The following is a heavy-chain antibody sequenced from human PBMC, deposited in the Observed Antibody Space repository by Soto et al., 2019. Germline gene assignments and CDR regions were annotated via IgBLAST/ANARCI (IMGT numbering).Heavy chain of an antibody. CDR3: ARAVVSPVGYFDY. D-gene: IGHD3-22*01. V-gene: IGHV4-30-2*01. CDR1: GGSISSGDFS. Sequence: PSETLSLTCAVSGGSISSGDFSWSWIRQPPGKGLEWIGYIYHSGSTYYNPSLKSRVAMSIDTSENQFSLRLTSVTAADTAVYYCARAVVSPVGYFDYWGQGSLVTVSS. CDR2: IYHSGST. J-gene: IGHJ4*02.